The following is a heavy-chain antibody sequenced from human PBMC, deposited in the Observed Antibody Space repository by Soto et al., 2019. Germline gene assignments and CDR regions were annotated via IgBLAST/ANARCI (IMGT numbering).Heavy chain of an antibody. CDR3: ARAGGGEGGGFDY. J-gene: IGHJ4*02. CDR1: GFTFSSYG. V-gene: IGHV3-33*01. D-gene: IGHD2-15*01. Sequence: ESGGGVVQPGRSLRLSCAASGFTFSSYGMHWVRQAPGKGLEWVAVIWYDGSNKYYADSVKGRFTISRDNSKNTLYLQMTSLRAEDTDVYYCARAGGGEGGGFDYWGQGTLVTVSS. CDR2: IWYDGSNK.